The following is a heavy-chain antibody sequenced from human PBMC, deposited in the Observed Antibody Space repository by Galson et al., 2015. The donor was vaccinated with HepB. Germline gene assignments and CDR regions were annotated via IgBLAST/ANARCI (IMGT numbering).Heavy chain of an antibody. V-gene: IGHV3-23*01. J-gene: IGHJ4*02. CDR3: ASLTGGYYDSSGYYDGYFDY. D-gene: IGHD3-22*01. CDR1: GFTFSSYA. Sequence: SLRLSCAASGFTFSSYAMSWVRQAPGKGLEWVSAISGSGGSTYYADSVKGRFTISRDNAKNTLYLQMNSLRAEDTAVYYCASLTGGYYDSSGYYDGYFDYWGQGTLVTVSS. CDR2: ISGSGGST.